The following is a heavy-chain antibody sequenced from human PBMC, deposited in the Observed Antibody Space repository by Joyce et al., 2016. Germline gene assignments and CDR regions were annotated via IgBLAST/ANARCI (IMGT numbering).Heavy chain of an antibody. V-gene: IGHV4-4*02. CDR2: IVHSGTT. D-gene: IGHD6-19*01. J-gene: IGHJ3*02. CDR1: GGSISSETW. CDR3: ASARGYSSGWHDAFDI. Sequence: QVQLQESGPGLVKPSGTLSLTCGVSGGSISSETWWGWVRQPPGKGLEWVGKIVHSGTTKYNSSLEGRVSIAVDKSKNQFSLSLYSVTAADTAMYYCASARGYSSGWHDAFDIWGQGTMVTVSS.